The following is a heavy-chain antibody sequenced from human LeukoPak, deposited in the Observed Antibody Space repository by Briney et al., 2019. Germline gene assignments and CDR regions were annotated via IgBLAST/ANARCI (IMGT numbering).Heavy chain of an antibody. CDR1: GFTFGDYA. J-gene: IGHJ6*02. CDR2: IRSKAYGGTT. CDR3: TRALGYGSGSYYVYYYYGMDV. D-gene: IGHD3-10*01. Sequence: GGSLTLSCTASGFTFGDYAMSGVRQAPGKGLEWVGFIRSKAYGGTTEYAASVKGRFTISRDDSKSIAYLQMNSLKTEDTAVYYCTRALGYGSGSYYVYYYYGMDVWGQGTTVTVSS. V-gene: IGHV3-49*04.